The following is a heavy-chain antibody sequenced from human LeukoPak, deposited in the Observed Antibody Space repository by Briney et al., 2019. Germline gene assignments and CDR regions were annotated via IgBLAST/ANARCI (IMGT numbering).Heavy chain of an antibody. V-gene: IGHV3-64*02. D-gene: IGHD6-6*01. CDR1: GFTFSNFA. Sequence: GGSLRLSCAASGFTFSNFAMYWVRQAPGKGLECVSTISSNGGSTSYADSVKGRFTISRANSNNTLYLQMGSLRADDMAVYYCATSSLDYWGQGTLVTVSS. CDR2: ISSNGGST. CDR3: ATSSLDY. J-gene: IGHJ4*02.